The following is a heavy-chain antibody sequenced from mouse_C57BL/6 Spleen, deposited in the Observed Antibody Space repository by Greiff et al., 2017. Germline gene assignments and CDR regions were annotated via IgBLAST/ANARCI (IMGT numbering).Heavy chain of an antibody. Sequence: VQLQQSGPELVKPGASVKIPCKASGYTFTDYNMDWVKQSHGKSLEWIGDINPNNGGTIYNQKFKGKATLTVDQSSSTAYMELRSLTSEDTAVYYCARLPYYGSSYRYVDVWGTGTTVTVSS. CDR1: GYTFTDYN. CDR3: ARLPYYGSSYRYVDV. CDR2: INPNNGGT. V-gene: IGHV1-18*01. D-gene: IGHD1-1*01. J-gene: IGHJ1*03.